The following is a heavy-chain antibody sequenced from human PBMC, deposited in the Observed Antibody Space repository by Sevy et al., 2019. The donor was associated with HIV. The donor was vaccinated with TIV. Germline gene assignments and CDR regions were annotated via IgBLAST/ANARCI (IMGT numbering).Heavy chain of an antibody. J-gene: IGHJ5*02. CDR3: AKESSNWGYNSFDP. V-gene: IGHV3-23*01. Sequence: GGSLRLSCAASGFTFSSYAMSWVRQAPGKGLEWVSGISGSGGTTYYADSVKGRFTISRDNSKNTLYLQMNSLRAVDTAVYYCAKESSNWGYNSFDPWGQGTLVTVSS. CDR1: GFTFSSYA. D-gene: IGHD6-13*01. CDR2: ISGSGGTT.